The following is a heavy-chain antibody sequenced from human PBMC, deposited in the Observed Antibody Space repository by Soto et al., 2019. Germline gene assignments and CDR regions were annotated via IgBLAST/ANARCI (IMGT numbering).Heavy chain of an antibody. V-gene: IGHV4-39*01. J-gene: IGHJ4*02. D-gene: IGHD4-17*01. Sequence: ETLSLTCTVSGGSFTNSSYYWGWIRQSPGKGLEWIGSVYSSGRSYSTSSVKSRVTTSVDKSKSRFSLSLTSVTASDTAVYFCVSQRTTVPTHAYFDYWGPGALVTVSS. CDR2: VYSSGRS. CDR3: VSQRTTVPTHAYFDY. CDR1: GGSFTNSSYY.